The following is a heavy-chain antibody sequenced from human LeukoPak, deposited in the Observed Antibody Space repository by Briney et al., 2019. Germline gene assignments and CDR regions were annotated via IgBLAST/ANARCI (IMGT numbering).Heavy chain of an antibody. D-gene: IGHD2-2*01. J-gene: IGHJ3*02. CDR1: GYSISSGYY. V-gene: IGHV4-38-2*01. Sequence: SETLSLTCAVSGYSISSGYYWGWIRQPPGKGLEWIGSIYHSGSTYYNPSLKSRVTISVDTSKNQFSLKLSSVTAADTAVYYCANRGPKDIVVVPAAPWAFDIWGQGTMVTVSS. CDR3: ANRGPKDIVVVPAAPWAFDI. CDR2: IYHSGST.